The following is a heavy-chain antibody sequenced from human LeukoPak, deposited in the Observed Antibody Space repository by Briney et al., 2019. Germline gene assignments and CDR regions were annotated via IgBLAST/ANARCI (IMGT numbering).Heavy chain of an antibody. J-gene: IGHJ4*02. CDR1: ADSISNFW. Sequence: PSETLSLTCTVSADSISNFWWNWIRLPAGKGLEWIGRIHTSGGNNYNPSLRSRVTMSLDTSKNQFSLQLTSVTAADTAVYYCARGGDAVAGTDYWGQGTLVTVSS. CDR2: IHTSGGN. D-gene: IGHD6-19*01. V-gene: IGHV4-4*07. CDR3: ARGGDAVAGTDY.